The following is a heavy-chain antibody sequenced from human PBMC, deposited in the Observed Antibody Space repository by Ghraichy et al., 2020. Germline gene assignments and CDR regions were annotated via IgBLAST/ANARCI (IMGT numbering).Heavy chain of an antibody. CDR1: GFTVSSNN. Sequence: GGSLRLSCAASGFTVSSNNMNWVRQAPGKGLEWVSVIYSGGSTYYADSVKGRFTISRDTSKNTLYLQLNSLRADDTAVYYCAKDLSDYSSAPKAFDIWGQGTMVTVSS. J-gene: IGHJ3*02. D-gene: IGHD6-19*01. CDR2: IYSGGST. CDR3: AKDLSDYSSAPKAFDI. V-gene: IGHV3-53*01.